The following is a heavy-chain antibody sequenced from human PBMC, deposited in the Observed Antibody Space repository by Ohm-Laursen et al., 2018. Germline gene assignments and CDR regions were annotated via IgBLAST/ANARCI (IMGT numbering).Heavy chain of an antibody. D-gene: IGHD2/OR15-2a*01. CDR1: GFTFGDYA. V-gene: IGHV3-72*01. CDR3: ARTRNFQPYDV. J-gene: IGHJ3*01. CDR2: SRDKANSYTT. Sequence: SLRLSCSASGFTFGDYAMSWFRQAPGKGLELVARSRDKANSYTTAYVASVKGRFSISRDDSENSLYLQMNSLKTEDTAVYYCARTRNFQPYDVWGQGTMVTVSS.